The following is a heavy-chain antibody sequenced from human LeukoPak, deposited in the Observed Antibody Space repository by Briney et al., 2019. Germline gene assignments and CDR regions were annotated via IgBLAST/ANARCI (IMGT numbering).Heavy chain of an antibody. D-gene: IGHD3-9*01. CDR3: AKDLTYYDILTGYSH. Sequence: GGSLRLSCAASGFTFSSYGMHWVRQAPGKGLEWVAVISYDGSNKYYADSVKGRFTISRDNSKNTLYLQMNSLRAEDTAVYYCAKDLTYYDILTGYSHWGQGTLATVSS. CDR1: GFTFSSYG. J-gene: IGHJ4*02. V-gene: IGHV3-30*18. CDR2: ISYDGSNK.